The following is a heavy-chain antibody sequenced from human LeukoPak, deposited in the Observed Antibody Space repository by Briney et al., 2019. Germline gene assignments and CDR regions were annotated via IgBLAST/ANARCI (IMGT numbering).Heavy chain of an antibody. CDR2: IWYDGSNK. D-gene: IGHD6-13*01. V-gene: IGHV3-33*01. J-gene: IGHJ4*02. CDR3: AREFRGSSWLTYFDY. Sequence: GRSLRLSCAASEFTFSSYGMHWVRQAPGKGLEWVAVIWYDGSNKYYADSVKGRFTISRDNSKNTLYLQMNSLRAEDTAVYYCAREFRGSSWLTYFDYWGQGTLVTVSS. CDR1: EFTFSSYG.